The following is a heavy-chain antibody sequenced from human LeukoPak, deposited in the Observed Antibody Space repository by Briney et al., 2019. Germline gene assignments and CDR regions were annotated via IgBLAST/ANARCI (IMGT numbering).Heavy chain of an antibody. J-gene: IGHJ6*02. CDR3: ARHRGGYDKRYYYYGMDV. Sequence: PSETLSLTCTVSGGSVSSGGYYWSWIRQHPGKGLEWIGYIYYSGSTYYNPSLKSRVTISVDTSKNQFSLKLSSVTAADTAVYYCARHRGGYDKRYYYYGMDVWGQGTTVTVSS. V-gene: IGHV4-31*03. CDR1: GGSVSSGGYY. D-gene: IGHD5-12*01. CDR2: IYYSGST.